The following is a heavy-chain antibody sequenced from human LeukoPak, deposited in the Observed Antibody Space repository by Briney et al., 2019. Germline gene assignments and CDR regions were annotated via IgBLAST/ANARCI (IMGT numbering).Heavy chain of an antibody. Sequence: SETLSLTCTVSGGSISSYYWSWIRQPPGKGLEWIGYIYYSGSTNYNPSLKSRVTISVNTSKNQFSLKLSSVTAADTAVYYCARVLPWLQTPFDAFDIWGQGTMVTASS. D-gene: IGHD5-12*01. J-gene: IGHJ3*02. CDR3: ARVLPWLQTPFDAFDI. V-gene: IGHV4-59*08. CDR1: GGSISSYY. CDR2: IYYSGST.